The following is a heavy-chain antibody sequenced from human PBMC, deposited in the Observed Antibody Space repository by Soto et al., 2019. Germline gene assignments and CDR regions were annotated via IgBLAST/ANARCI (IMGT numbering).Heavy chain of an antibody. CDR3: ARKTMYYDFWSGYYMGVPSPPYFDY. J-gene: IGHJ4*02. CDR2: IYWNDDK. D-gene: IGHD3-3*01. CDR1: VFSLSTSGVG. V-gene: IGHV2-5*01. Sequence: SGPTLVTPTQTLTLTCTFSVFSLSTSGVGVGWIRQPPGKALEWLALIYWNDDKRYSPSLKSRLTITKDTSKNQVVLTMTNMDPVDTATYYCARKTMYYDFWSGYYMGVPSPPYFDYWGQGTLVTVSS.